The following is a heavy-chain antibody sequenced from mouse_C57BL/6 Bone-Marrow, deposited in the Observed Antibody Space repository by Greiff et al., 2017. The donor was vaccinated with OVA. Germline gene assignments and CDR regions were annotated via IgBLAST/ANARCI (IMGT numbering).Heavy chain of an antibody. Sequence: VQLQQSGPELVKPGASVKLSCKASGYTFTDYYMNWVKQSHGQSLEWIGDINPNNGGTSYNQKFKGKATLTVDKSSSTAYMELRSLTSEDSADYCCARWYVYDENWGQGTTLTVSS. J-gene: IGHJ2*01. CDR1: GYTFTDYY. D-gene: IGHD2-12*01. CDR3: ARWYVYDEN. V-gene: IGHV1-26*01. CDR2: INPNNGGT.